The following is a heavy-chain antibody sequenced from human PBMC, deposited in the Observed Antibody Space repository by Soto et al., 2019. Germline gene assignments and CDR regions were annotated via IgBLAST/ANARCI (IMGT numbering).Heavy chain of an antibody. CDR1: RYPMSSGYF. CDR3: ARIYSGHSGPPL. J-gene: IGHJ6*02. V-gene: IGHV4-38-2*01. Sequence: SETLSLTCDVTRYPMSSGYFWGWSRQPPGKGLEWIAYIYHTGTTFYNPSLNNRVTMSVDTSKNQFSLTLRSVTATDTAVYYCARIYSGHSGPPLCGPGTAVTVSS. D-gene: IGHD5-12*01. CDR2: IYHTGTT.